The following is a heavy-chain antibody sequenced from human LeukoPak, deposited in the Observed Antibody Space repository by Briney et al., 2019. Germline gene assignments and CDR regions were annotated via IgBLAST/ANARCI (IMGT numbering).Heavy chain of an antibody. V-gene: IGHV4-34*01. CDR3: ARVHPGYDILTGYSWFDP. CDR1: GGSFSGYY. D-gene: IGHD3-9*01. Sequence: PSETLSLTCAVYGGSFSGYYWSWIRQPPGKGLEWIGEINHSGSTNYNPSLKSRVTISVDTSKNQFSLKLSSVTAADTAVYYCARVHPGYDILTGYSWFDPWGQGTLVTVSS. CDR2: INHSGST. J-gene: IGHJ5*02.